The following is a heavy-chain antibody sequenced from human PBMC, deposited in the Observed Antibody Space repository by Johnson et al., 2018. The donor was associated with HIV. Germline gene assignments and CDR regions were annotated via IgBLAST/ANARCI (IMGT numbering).Heavy chain of an antibody. CDR1: GFTFSSYG. J-gene: IGHJ3*02. D-gene: IGHD6-19*01. Sequence: QVQLVESGGGVVQPGGSLRLSCAASGFTFSSYGIHWVRQAQGKGLEWVAFIRYDGSNKYYADSVKGRFTISRDNSKNTLYLQMNSLRAEDTAKDYCAMPYSSGWKPNDAFDIWGQGTMVTVSS. CDR3: AMPYSSGWKPNDAFDI. V-gene: IGHV3-30*02. CDR2: IRYDGSNK.